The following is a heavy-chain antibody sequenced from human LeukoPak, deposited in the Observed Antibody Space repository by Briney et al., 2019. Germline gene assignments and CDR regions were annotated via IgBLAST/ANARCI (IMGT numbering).Heavy chain of an antibody. CDR3: AKDLSGPLYYFDY. J-gene: IGHJ4*02. Sequence: GGSLRLSCAASGFTFSSYAMSWVRQAPGKGLEWVSAISGSGGSTYYADSVKGRFTISRDNSKNTLYLQMNRLRAEDTAVYYCAKDLSGPLYYFDYWGQGTLVTVSS. CDR2: ISGSGGST. D-gene: IGHD3-10*01. V-gene: IGHV3-23*01. CDR1: GFTFSSYA.